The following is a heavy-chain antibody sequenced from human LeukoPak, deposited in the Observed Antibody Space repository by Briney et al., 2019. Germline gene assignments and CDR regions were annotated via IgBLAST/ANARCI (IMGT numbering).Heavy chain of an antibody. CDR2: IYPGDSDT. D-gene: IGHD2-8*01. V-gene: IGHV5-51*01. Sequence: GESLKISRKGSGYSFTSYWIGWGRQVPGKGLELMGIIYPGDSDTGYSPSFQGQVTISVDKSISTAYLQWSSLKASDTAMYYCARHAYCTNGVCYILFDHWGQGTLVTVSS. CDR3: ARHAYCTNGVCYILFDH. J-gene: IGHJ4*02. CDR1: GYSFTSYW.